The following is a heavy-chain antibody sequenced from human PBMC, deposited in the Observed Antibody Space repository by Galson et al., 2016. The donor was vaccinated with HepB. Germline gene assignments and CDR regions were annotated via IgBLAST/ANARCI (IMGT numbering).Heavy chain of an antibody. V-gene: IGHV4-31*03. Sequence: TLSLTCTVSGGSISSDTYYWSWIRQHPGKGLEWIGYIHHSGSTFYNPPLKTRLTMSVDTSKNQLSLKVNSVTAADTAVYYCARVPVTPGKYYYYYGFDVWGQGTTVTVSS. CDR2: IHHSGST. J-gene: IGHJ6*02. CDR1: GGSISSDTYY. CDR3: ARVPVTPGKYYYYYGFDV. D-gene: IGHD4-17*01.